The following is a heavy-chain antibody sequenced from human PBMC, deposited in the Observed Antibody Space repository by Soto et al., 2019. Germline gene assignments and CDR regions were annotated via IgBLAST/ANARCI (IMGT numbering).Heavy chain of an antibody. Sequence: EVQLLESGGGLVQPGGSLRLSCAASGFTFSTYAMSWVRQAPGKGLEWVSAISGSGGSTYYADSVKGRFTISRDNAKNTLYLQMNSLRAEDTAVYYCAKDRKSGSGWYWDYWGQGTLVTVSS. CDR2: ISGSGGST. D-gene: IGHD6-19*01. J-gene: IGHJ4*02. CDR3: AKDRKSGSGWYWDY. V-gene: IGHV3-23*01. CDR1: GFTFSTYA.